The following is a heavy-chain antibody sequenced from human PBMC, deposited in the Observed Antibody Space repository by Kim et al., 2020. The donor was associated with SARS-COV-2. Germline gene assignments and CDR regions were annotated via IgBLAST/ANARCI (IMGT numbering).Heavy chain of an antibody. CDR3: ARGRSGEPSHYGMDV. J-gene: IGHJ6*02. Sequence: NPSLRSRVTISVDTSKNRFFLRLSSVTAADTAVYYCARGRSGEPSHYGMDVWGQGTTVTVSS. D-gene: IGHD3-16*01. V-gene: IGHV4-34*01.